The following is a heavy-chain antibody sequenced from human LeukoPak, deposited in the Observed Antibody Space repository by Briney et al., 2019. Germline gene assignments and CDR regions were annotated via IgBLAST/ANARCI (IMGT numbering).Heavy chain of an antibody. CDR2: INHSGST. D-gene: IGHD6-13*01. CDR1: GGSFSGYY. Sequence: SETLSLTCAVYGGSFSGYYWSWIRQPPGKGLEWIGEINHSGSTNYNPSLKSRVTISVDTSKNQFSLKLSSVTAADTAVYYCARGGDSSSLDYWGQGTLVTVSS. J-gene: IGHJ4*02. CDR3: ARGGDSSSLDY. V-gene: IGHV4-34*01.